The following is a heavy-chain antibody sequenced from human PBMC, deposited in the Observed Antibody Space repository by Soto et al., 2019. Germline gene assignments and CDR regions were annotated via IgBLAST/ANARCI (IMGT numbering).Heavy chain of an antibody. CDR1: GFTFSSYA. D-gene: IGHD3-9*01. CDR3: ARGLLRYFYWLSGGGVDY. CDR2: ISYDGSNK. J-gene: IGHJ4*02. V-gene: IGHV3-30-3*01. Sequence: QVQLVESGGGVVQPGRSLRLSCAASGFTFSSYAMHWVRQAPGKGLEWVAVISYDGSNKYYADSVKGRFTISRDNSKKPLCLQNNRPRAEETGVYYCARGLLRYFYWLSGGGVDYWGQGTLVTVSS.